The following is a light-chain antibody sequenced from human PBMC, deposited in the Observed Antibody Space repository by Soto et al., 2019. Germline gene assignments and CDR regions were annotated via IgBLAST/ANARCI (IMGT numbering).Light chain of an antibody. CDR3: ISYAGSNNLV. Sequence: QSALTQPPSASGSPGQSVTISCTGTSSDVGGYNYVSWYQHHPGKAPKLMISDVTKRPSGVPDRFSGSKSGNTASLTVSGLQAEDEADYYCISYAGSNNLVFGGGTQLTVL. CDR2: DVT. V-gene: IGLV2-8*01. CDR1: SSDVGGYNY. J-gene: IGLJ3*02.